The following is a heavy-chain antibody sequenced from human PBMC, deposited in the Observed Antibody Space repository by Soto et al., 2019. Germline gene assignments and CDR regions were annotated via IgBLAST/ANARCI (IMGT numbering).Heavy chain of an antibody. CDR2: ISYDGSNK. CDR1: GFTFSSYA. CDR3: ARDHYYDSSGYYVY. J-gene: IGHJ4*02. D-gene: IGHD3-22*01. V-gene: IGHV3-30-3*01. Sequence: QVQLVESGGGVVQPGRSLRLSCAASGFTFSSYAMHWVRQAPGKGLEWVAVISYDGSNKYYADSVKGRFTISRDNSKNTLYLQMNSLRAEDTAVYYCARDHYYDSSGYYVYWGQGTLVTVSS.